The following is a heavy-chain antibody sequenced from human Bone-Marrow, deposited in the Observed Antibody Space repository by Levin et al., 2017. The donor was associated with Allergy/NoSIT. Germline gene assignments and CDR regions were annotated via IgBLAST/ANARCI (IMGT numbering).Heavy chain of an antibody. Sequence: PGGSLRLSCTGSGFTFGDFAMSWVRQAPGKGLEWVGFIRRKPYGGTSEYAASMKGRFFISRDDSKSIVYLQMNSLKTEDTAVYYCTRNLQLWPGHGDYWGQGTLVTVSS. D-gene: IGHD3-10*02. V-gene: IGHV3-49*04. CDR3: TRNLQLWPGHGDY. CDR1: GFTFGDFA. CDR2: IRRKPYGGTS. J-gene: IGHJ4*02.